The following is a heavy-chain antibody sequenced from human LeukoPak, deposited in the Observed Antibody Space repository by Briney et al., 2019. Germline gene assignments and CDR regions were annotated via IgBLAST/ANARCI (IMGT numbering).Heavy chain of an antibody. V-gene: IGHV3-33*01. J-gene: IGHJ3*02. CDR1: GFSFSTYG. D-gene: IGHD3-3*01. Sequence: TGGSLRLSCVGSGFSFSTYGMHWVRQAPGKGLEWVAVIWHDGTNEYYLNSVRGRFIISRDNSRNTLYLQMNSLRAEDTAVYYGVRDWDQSDFGSGYWPDALEIWAKGTMVFVFS. CDR3: VRDWDQSDFGSGYWPDALEI. CDR2: IWHDGTNE.